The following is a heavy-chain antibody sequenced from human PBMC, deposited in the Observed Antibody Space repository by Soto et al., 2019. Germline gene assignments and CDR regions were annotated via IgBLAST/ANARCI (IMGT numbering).Heavy chain of an antibody. CDR3: APLEGFEESTAEYFQH. CDR1: GGSFSGYY. D-gene: IGHD3-10*01. Sequence: PSETLSLTCAVYGGSFSGYYWSWIRQPPGKGLEWIGEINHSGSTNYNPSLKSRVTISVDTSKNQFSLKLSSVTAADTAVYYCAPLEGFEESTAEYFQHWGQGTLVTVSS. V-gene: IGHV4-34*01. J-gene: IGHJ1*01. CDR2: INHSGST.